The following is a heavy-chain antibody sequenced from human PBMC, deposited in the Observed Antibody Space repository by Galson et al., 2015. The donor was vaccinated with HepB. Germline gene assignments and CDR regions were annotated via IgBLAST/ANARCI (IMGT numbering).Heavy chain of an antibody. J-gene: IGHJ4*02. CDR3: AKDNDTYCGGDCYVHFDY. Sequence: SLRLSCAASGFTFSSYAMSWVRQAPGKGLEWVSAISGSGGSTYYADSVKGRFTISRDNSKNTLYLQMNSLRAEDTAVYYCAKDNDTYCGGDCYVHFDYWGQGTLVTVSS. D-gene: IGHD2-21*02. V-gene: IGHV3-23*01. CDR1: GFTFSSYA. CDR2: ISGSGGST.